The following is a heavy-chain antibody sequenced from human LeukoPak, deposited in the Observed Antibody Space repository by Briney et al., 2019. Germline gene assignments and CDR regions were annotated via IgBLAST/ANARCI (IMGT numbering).Heavy chain of an antibody. CDR2: ISYDGSNK. D-gene: IGHD1-7*01. Sequence: QPGGSLRLSCAASGFTFSSYAMHWVRQAPGKGLEWVAVISYDGSNKYYADSVKGRFTISRDNSKNTLYLQMNSLRAEDTAVYYCARDRGDWNWADAFDIWGQGTMVTVSS. J-gene: IGHJ3*02. CDR1: GFTFSSYA. V-gene: IGHV3-30-3*01. CDR3: ARDRGDWNWADAFDI.